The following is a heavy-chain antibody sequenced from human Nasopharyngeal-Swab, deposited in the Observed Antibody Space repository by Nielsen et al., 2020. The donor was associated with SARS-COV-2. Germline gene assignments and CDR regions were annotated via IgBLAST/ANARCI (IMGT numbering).Heavy chain of an antibody. CDR2: IKQDGSEK. Sequence: VRQAPGKGLEWVANIKQDGSEKYYVDSVKGRFTISRDNAKSSLYLQMNSLRAEDTAVYYCARPSGYRRDAFDIWGQGTMVTVSS. D-gene: IGHD3-3*01. CDR3: ARPSGYRRDAFDI. V-gene: IGHV3-7*01. J-gene: IGHJ3*02.